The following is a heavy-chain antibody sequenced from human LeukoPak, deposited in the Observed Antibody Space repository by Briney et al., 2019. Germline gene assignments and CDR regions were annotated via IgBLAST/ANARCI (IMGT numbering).Heavy chain of an antibody. J-gene: IGHJ4*02. Sequence: ASAKVSCKASGFTFTSYGISWVRQAPGQGLEWMGWISAYNGNTNYAQKLQGRVTMATDTSTSTAYMELRSLRSDDTAVYYCARDRRANLIAAADFHYWGQGTLVTVSS. CDR3: ARDRRANLIAAADFHY. D-gene: IGHD6-13*01. CDR2: ISAYNGNT. V-gene: IGHV1-18*01. CDR1: GFTFTSYG.